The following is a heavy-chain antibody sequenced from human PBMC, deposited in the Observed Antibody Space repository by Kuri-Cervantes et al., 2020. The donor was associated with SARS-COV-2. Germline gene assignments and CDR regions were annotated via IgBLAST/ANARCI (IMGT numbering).Heavy chain of an antibody. Sequence: SCAVSGGSISNSNWWSWVRQPPGKGLEWIGEIYHSGSTNYNPSLKSQVTISVDKSKNQFSLKLSSVTAADTAVYYCAREGIAVAGHYYGMDVWGQGTTVTVSS. V-gene: IGHV4-4*02. J-gene: IGHJ6*02. CDR1: GGSISNSNW. CDR2: IYHSGST. CDR3: AREGIAVAGHYYGMDV. D-gene: IGHD6-19*01.